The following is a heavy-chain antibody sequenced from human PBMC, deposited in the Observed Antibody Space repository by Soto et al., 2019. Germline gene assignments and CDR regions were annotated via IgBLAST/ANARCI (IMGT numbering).Heavy chain of an antibody. V-gene: IGHV1-69*02. CDR1: GGTFSSYT. CDR3: ALIRITGTTYFDY. D-gene: IGHD1-7*01. CDR2: IIPILGIA. Sequence: SVKVSCKASGGTFSSYTISWVRQAPGQGLEWMGRIIPILGIANYAQKFQGRVTITADKSTSTAYMELSSLRSEDTAVYYCALIRITGTTYFDYWGQGTLVTVSS. J-gene: IGHJ4*02.